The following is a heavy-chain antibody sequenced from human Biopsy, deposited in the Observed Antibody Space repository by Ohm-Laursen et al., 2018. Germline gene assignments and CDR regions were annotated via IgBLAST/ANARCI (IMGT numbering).Heavy chain of an antibody. CDR1: GGSMSSYY. CDR3: ARGEAGVYDALDI. D-gene: IGHD5/OR15-5a*01. V-gene: IGHV4-59*01. CDR2: IYNSGST. Sequence: GTLSLTCTVSGGSMSSYYWTWIRQPPGKGLEWIGYIYNSGSTNYNPSPKSRVTISVAVDTSKSQFSLRLSSVTAADTAMYYCARGEAGVYDALDIWGQGTMVIVSS. J-gene: IGHJ3*02.